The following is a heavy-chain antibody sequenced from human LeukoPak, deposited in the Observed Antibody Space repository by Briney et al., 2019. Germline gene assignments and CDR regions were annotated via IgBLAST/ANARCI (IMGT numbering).Heavy chain of an antibody. Sequence: PSETLSLTCTVSGGSISSGGYYWSWIHQPPGKGLEWIGEINHSGSTNYNPSLKSRVTISVDTSKNQFSLKLTSVPGADTAVYYCAGERGEEYSSGWYKTNYFYNWGQGIRVTVSS. CDR3: AGERGEEYSSGWYKTNYFYN. D-gene: IGHD6-19*01. J-gene: IGHJ4*02. V-gene: IGHV4-39*07. CDR2: INHSGST. CDR1: GGSISSGGYY.